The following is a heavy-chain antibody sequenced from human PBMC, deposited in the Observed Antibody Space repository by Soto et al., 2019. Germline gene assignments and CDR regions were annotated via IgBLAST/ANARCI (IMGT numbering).Heavy chain of an antibody. V-gene: IGHV4-39*01. CDR1: GGSISSSSYY. CDR2: IYYSGST. CDR3: ARLLVDTRYYYYGMDV. D-gene: IGHD5-12*01. J-gene: IGHJ6*02. Sequence: SETLSLTCPVSGGSISSSSYYWGWVRQPPGKGLEGIGSIYYSGSTYYNPSLKSRGTISVDTSKNQFSLKLCSVTAADTAVYYCARLLVDTRYYYYGMDVWGQGTTVTVSS.